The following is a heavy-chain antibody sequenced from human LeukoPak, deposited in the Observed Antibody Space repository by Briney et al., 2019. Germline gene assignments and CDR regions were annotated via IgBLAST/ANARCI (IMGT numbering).Heavy chain of an antibody. CDR3: AASLAWAIAVAPFDY. D-gene: IGHD6-19*01. Sequence: GGSLRLSCAASGFTFSSYSMNWVRQAPGKGLEWVSYISSSSTMYYADSVKGRFTISRDNAKNSLHLQMNSLRAEDTAVYYCAASLAWAIAVAPFDYWGLGTLVTVSS. V-gene: IGHV3-48*04. CDR1: GFTFSSYS. J-gene: IGHJ4*02. CDR2: ISSSSTM.